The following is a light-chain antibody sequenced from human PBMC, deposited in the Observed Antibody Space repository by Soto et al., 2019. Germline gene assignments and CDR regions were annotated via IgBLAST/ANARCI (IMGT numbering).Light chain of an antibody. J-gene: IGKJ1*01. V-gene: IGKV3-20*01. Sequence: EIALTQSPGTLSLSPGERATLSCRASQSVSSSYLAWYQQKPGQAPRLLIYGASSRATGIPDRFSGSGSGTDFTLTISRLEPEDFAVYYCQQYGSSFPWTFGQGTKVEIK. CDR1: QSVSSSY. CDR3: QQYGSSFPWT. CDR2: GAS.